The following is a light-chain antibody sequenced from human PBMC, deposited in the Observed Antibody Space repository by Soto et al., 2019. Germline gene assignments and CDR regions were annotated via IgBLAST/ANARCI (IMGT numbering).Light chain of an antibody. CDR1: QSVSIN. V-gene: IGKV3-15*01. CDR3: QQYNNWPPAYT. Sequence: EIVMTQSPATLSVSPGERATLSCRASQSVSINLAWYQQKPGQAPRLLIYAASTRATGIPARFSGSGSGTEFTLTISSLQSEDFAVYYCQQYNNWPPAYTFGQGTKVEIK. J-gene: IGKJ2*01. CDR2: AAS.